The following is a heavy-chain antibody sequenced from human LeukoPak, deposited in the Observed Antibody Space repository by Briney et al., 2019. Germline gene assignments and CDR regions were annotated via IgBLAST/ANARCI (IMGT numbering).Heavy chain of an antibody. J-gene: IGHJ3*02. CDR1: GFTFSSYG. D-gene: IGHD3-10*01. V-gene: IGHV3-30*18. CDR2: ISYDGSNK. CDR3: AKDSSYGSGSYRDAFDI. Sequence: GGSLRLSCAASGFTFSSYGMHWVRQAPGKGLEWVAVISYDGSNKYYADSVKGRFTISRDNSKNTLYLQMNSLRAEDTAVYYCAKDSSYGSGSYRDAFDIWGQGTMVTVSS.